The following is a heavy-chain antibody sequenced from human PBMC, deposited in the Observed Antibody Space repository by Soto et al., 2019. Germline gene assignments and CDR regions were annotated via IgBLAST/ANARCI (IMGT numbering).Heavy chain of an antibody. V-gene: IGHV4-59*01. CDR2: IYYSRST. CDR1: GGSISSYY. CDR3: ARNGWNDGYYQYYMEV. D-gene: IGHD1-1*01. Sequence: QVKLQESGPGLVKPSEPLSLTCTVSGGSISSYYWSWIRQPPGKGLEWIGSIYYSRSTNNNPSLRRRVTVSVDTSRKQCSLKLSSVTAADTAVYYCARNGWNDGYYQYYMEVWGKGTTVTVS. J-gene: IGHJ6*03.